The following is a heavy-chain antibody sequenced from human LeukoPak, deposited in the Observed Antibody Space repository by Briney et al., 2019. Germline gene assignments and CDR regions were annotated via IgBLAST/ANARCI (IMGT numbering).Heavy chain of an antibody. CDR2: IYTSGST. Sequence: SETLSLTCTVSGGSISSYYWSWIRQPAGKGLEWIGRIYTSGSTNYNPSLKSRVTMSVDTSKNQFSLKLSSVTAADTAVYYCARRSRGYSSSWYYFGYWGQGTLVTVSS. J-gene: IGHJ4*02. CDR1: GGSISSYY. V-gene: IGHV4-4*07. D-gene: IGHD6-13*01. CDR3: ARRSRGYSSSWYYFGY.